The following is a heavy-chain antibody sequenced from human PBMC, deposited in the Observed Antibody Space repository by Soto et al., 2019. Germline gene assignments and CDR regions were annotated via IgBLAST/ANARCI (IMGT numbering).Heavy chain of an antibody. Sequence: QLQLQESGPGLVKPSETLSLTCTVSGGSISSSSYYWGWIRQPPGKGLEWIGSIYYSGSTYYNPSLKVRVTISVDTSKNHFPLKLSSVTAADTAVYYCARLLQYYDILPGFEELNWFDPWGQGTLVTVSS. V-gene: IGHV4-39*02. CDR2: IYYSGST. J-gene: IGHJ5*02. D-gene: IGHD3-9*01. CDR1: GGSISSSSYY. CDR3: ARLLQYYDILPGFEELNWFDP.